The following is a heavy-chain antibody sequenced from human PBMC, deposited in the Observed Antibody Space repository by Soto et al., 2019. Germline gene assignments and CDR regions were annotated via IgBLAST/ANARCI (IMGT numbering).Heavy chain of an antibody. Sequence: GECLKISCKGSGYSFTSYWTGWVRQMPGKGLEWMGIIYPGDSDTRYSPSFQGQVTISADKSISTAYLQWSSLKASDTAMYYCAGGGVRGVITRTRDYYGMHVWGQGTTVTVSS. CDR2: IYPGDSDT. CDR1: GYSFTSYW. D-gene: IGHD3-10*01. J-gene: IGHJ6*02. CDR3: AGGGVRGVITRTRDYYGMHV. V-gene: IGHV5-51*01.